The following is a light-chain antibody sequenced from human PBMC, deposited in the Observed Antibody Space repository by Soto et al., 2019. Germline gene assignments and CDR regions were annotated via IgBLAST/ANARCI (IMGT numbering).Light chain of an antibody. J-gene: IGKJ1*01. V-gene: IGKV3-20*01. CDR2: GAS. CDR3: QRYGDSRA. Sequence: EIVLTQSPGTLSLSPGDRVTLSCRASQSISTRNLAWYQQKPGQAPRLLIYGASTRATGIPDRFSGSGSGTDFTLTISRLDSEDFAVYYCQRYGDSRAFGQGTKVEI. CDR1: QSISTRN.